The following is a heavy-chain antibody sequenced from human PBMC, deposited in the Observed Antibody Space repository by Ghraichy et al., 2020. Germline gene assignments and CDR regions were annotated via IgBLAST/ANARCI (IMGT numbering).Heavy chain of an antibody. V-gene: IGHV4-34*01. Sequence: SQTLSLTCAVYGGSFSGYYWSWIRQPPGKGLEWIGEINHSGSTNYNPSLKSRVTISVDTSKNQFSLKLSSVTAADTAVYYCARGFRGGDYWGQGTLVTVSS. CDR2: INHSGST. D-gene: IGHD3-10*01. CDR3: ARGFRGGDY. CDR1: GGSFSGYY. J-gene: IGHJ4*02.